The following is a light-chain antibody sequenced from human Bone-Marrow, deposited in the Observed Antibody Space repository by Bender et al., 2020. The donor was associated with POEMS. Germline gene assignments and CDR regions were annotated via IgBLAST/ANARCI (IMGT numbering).Light chain of an antibody. CDR1: RNDIGSYNY. J-gene: IGLJ3*02. CDR2: EVT. V-gene: IGLV2-14*03. CDR3: SSYTGSSTQV. Sequence: QSALTQPRSVSGSPGQSVTISCTGGRNDIGSYNYVSWYQQYPGKAPKVIIFEVTNRPSGISDRFSGSKSGSTASLTISGLRPEDEADYYCSSYTGSSTQVFGGGTKVTVL.